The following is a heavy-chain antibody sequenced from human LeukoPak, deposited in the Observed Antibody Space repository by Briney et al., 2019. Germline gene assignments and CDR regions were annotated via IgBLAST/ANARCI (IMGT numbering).Heavy chain of an antibody. CDR3: ARRVATAGDY. Sequence: SEALSLTCTVSGGSISSYYWSWIRQPPGKGLEWIGYIYYSGSTNYNPSLKSRVSISVDTSKNQFSLKLSSVIAADTAVYYCARRVATAGDYWGQGTLVTVSS. V-gene: IGHV4-59*08. J-gene: IGHJ4*02. CDR2: IYYSGST. D-gene: IGHD6-13*01. CDR1: GGSISSYY.